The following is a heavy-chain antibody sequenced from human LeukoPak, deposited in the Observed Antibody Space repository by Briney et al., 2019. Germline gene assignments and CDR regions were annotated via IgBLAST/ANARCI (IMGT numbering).Heavy chain of an antibody. J-gene: IGHJ4*02. V-gene: IGHV3-23*01. D-gene: IGHD2-2*01. CDR2: INDSCST. Sequence: GGSLTLSCAASGFTFSTYAMNWVRQAPGKGLEWVSTINDSCSTYYADYVKGRFTISRDNSKNKLYLQINSLRAEDTAVYYCAKGGSGSCSTSSCLYYFHYWGQGTLVTVSS. CDR1: GFTFSTYA. CDR3: AKGGSGSCSTSSCLYYFHY.